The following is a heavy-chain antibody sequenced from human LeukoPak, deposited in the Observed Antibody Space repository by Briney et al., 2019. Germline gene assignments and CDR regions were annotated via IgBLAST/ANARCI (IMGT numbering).Heavy chain of an antibody. Sequence: ASVKVSCKASGYTFTGYYMHWVRQAPGQGLEWMGWINPNSGGTNYTQKFQGRVTMTRDTSISTAYMELSRLRSDDTAVYYCARDRSGELFLGYWGQGTLVTVSS. CDR1: GYTFTGYY. CDR2: INPNSGGT. V-gene: IGHV1-2*02. J-gene: IGHJ4*02. D-gene: IGHD3-10*01. CDR3: ARDRSGELFLGY.